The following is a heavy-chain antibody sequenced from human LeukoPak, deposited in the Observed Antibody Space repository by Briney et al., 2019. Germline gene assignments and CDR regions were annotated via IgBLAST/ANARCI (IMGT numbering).Heavy chain of an antibody. Sequence: SETLSLTCTVSGGSISSSSYYWGWIRQPPGKGLEWIGSIYYSGSTYYNPSLKSRVTISVDTSKNQLSLKLSSVTAADTAVYYCAREDYDYVWGGYRFDYWGQGTLVTVSS. D-gene: IGHD3-16*02. V-gene: IGHV4-39*07. CDR2: IYYSGST. CDR3: AREDYDYVWGGYRFDY. CDR1: GGSISSSSYY. J-gene: IGHJ4*02.